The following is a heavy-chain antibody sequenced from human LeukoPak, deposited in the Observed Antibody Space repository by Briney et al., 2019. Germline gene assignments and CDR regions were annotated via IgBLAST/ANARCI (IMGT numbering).Heavy chain of an antibody. CDR1: GFTFSNSW. J-gene: IGHJ4*02. CDR3: ARGGPFPSGSSSREYYLDY. V-gene: IGHV3-7*03. CDR2: INQDGSVK. D-gene: IGHD6-6*01. Sequence: PGGSLRLSCAASGFTFSNSWMSWVRQAPGKGLEWVGNINQDGSVKNYVDSVKGRFTFSRDNAKNSLFLQINSLRSDDTAVYYCARGGPFPSGSSSREYYLDYWGQGTLVTVSS.